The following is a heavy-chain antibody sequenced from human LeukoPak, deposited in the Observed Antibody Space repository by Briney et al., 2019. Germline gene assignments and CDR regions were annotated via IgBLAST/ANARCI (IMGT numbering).Heavy chain of an antibody. Sequence: PSETLSLTCAVYGGSFSGYYWSWIRQPPGKGLEWIGEINHSGSTNYNPSLKSRVTISVDTSKNQFSLKLSSVTAADTAVYYCARVETFYDFWSGYPLGAFDIWGQGTMVTVSS. CDR1: GGSFSGYY. D-gene: IGHD3-3*01. J-gene: IGHJ3*02. CDR3: ARVETFYDFWSGYPLGAFDI. CDR2: INHSGST. V-gene: IGHV4-34*01.